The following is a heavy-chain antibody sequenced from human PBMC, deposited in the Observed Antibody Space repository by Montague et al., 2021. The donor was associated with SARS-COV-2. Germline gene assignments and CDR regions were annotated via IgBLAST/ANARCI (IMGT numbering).Heavy chain of an antibody. Sequence: SLRLSCAASGFTFSSYWMSWVRQAPGKGLGWVATINQDGSESYYVDSVTGRFTISRDNVKNSLYLQMNSLRDDDTAVYYCAAGQGSSWLWGQGTLVTVSS. CDR1: GFTFSSYW. V-gene: IGHV3-7*01. J-gene: IGHJ4*02. CDR2: INQDGSES. CDR3: AAGQGSSWL. D-gene: IGHD6-13*01.